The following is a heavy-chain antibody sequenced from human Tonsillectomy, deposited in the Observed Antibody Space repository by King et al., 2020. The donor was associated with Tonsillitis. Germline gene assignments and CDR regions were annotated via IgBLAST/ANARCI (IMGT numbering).Heavy chain of an antibody. J-gene: IGHJ4*02. CDR2: IYYSGTT. CDR3: ARKIYFDY. V-gene: IGHV4-59*08. Sequence: CMKNNNWSWIRQPPGKGLEWIGYIYYSGTTNYNPSLKSRVTISLDTSKNQFSLKLSSVTAADTAVYYCARKIYFDYWGQGTLVTGSS. CDR1: CMKNNN.